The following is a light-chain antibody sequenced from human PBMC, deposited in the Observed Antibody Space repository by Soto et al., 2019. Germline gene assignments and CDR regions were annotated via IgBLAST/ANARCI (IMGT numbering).Light chain of an antibody. CDR3: QQYDIRYT. V-gene: IGKV3-15*01. CDR1: ESVSSN. J-gene: IGKJ2*01. CDR2: GAS. Sequence: EIVMMQSPAPLSVSPGERATLSFRASESVSSNVAWFQQKPGQAPSLLIYGASTRATGIPARFSGSGSGTEFTLTISSLKSEEFAVDYCQQYDIRYTFGQGTKLEIK.